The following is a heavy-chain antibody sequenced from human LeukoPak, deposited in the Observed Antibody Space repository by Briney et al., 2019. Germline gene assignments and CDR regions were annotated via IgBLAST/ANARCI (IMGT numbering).Heavy chain of an antibody. Sequence: GGSLRLSCAASGFTFSSYWMHWVRQAPGKGLVWVSLINTDGSSTSYADSVKGRFTISRDNAKNTLFLQMNTLRAEDTAVYYCVTEIAATGSFDYWGQGTLVTVSS. V-gene: IGHV3-74*01. J-gene: IGHJ4*02. CDR3: VTEIAATGSFDY. CDR2: INTDGSST. D-gene: IGHD6-13*01. CDR1: GFTFSSYW.